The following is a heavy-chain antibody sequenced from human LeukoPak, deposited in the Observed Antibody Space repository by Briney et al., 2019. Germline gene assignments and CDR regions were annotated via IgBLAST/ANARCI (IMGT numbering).Heavy chain of an antibody. CDR2: ISYDGSNK. J-gene: IGHJ4*02. CDR3: AKDGPVAGTYFDY. D-gene: IGHD6-19*01. V-gene: IGHV3-30*18. CDR1: GFTFSSYG. Sequence: PGGSLRLSCAASGFTFSSYGMHWVRQAPGKGLEWVAVISYDGSNKYYADSVKGRFTISRDNSKNTLYLQMNSLRAEDTAVYYCAKDGPVAGTYFDYWGQGTLVTVSS.